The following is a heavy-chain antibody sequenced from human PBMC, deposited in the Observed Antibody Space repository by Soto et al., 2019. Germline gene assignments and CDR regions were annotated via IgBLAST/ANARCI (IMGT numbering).Heavy chain of an antibody. V-gene: IGHV4-59*01. J-gene: IGHJ4*02. Sequence: SETLSLTCTVSGGSISSYYWSWVGQPPGKGLEWIGCIYYSGSTNYNPSLKSRVTISVDTSKNQFSLKLSSVTAADTAVYYCVNDNFFEYWARGTLVTGSS. CDR3: VNDNFFEY. CDR1: GGSISSYY. CDR2: IYYSGST. D-gene: IGHD3-9*01.